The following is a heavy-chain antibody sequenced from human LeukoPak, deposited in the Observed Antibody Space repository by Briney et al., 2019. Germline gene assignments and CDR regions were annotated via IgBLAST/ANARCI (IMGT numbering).Heavy chain of an antibody. CDR1: GFTFDDYA. V-gene: IGHV3-9*01. D-gene: IGHD3-10*01. CDR3: ANSGDYYYGSGSYRFDY. CDR2: ISWNNGSI. J-gene: IGHJ4*02. Sequence: QPGRSLRLSCAASGFTFDDYAMHWVRQAPGKGLEWVSGISWNNGSIGYADSVEGRFTISRDNAKNSLYLQMKSLRAEDTALYYCANSGDYYYGSGSYRFDYWGQGTLVTVSS.